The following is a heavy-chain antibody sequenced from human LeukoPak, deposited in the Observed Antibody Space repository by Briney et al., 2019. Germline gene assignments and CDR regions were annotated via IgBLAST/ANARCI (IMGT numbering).Heavy chain of an antibody. D-gene: IGHD6-19*01. CDR3: ARRIAVAGTRYFDL. CDR2: IGSSGSAI. Sequence: GGSLRLSCAASEFTFSDYYMSWIRQAPGKGLEWVSYIGSSGSAIYYADSVKGRFTISRDNAKNSLYLQMNSLRAEDTAVYYCARRIAVAGTRYFDLWGRGTLVTVSS. CDR1: EFTFSDYY. V-gene: IGHV3-11*01. J-gene: IGHJ2*01.